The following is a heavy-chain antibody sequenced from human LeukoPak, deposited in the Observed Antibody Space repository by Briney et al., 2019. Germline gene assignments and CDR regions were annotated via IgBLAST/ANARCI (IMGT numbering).Heavy chain of an antibody. D-gene: IGHD3-3*01. CDR3: ARDIAFEWRGGEHYYMDV. V-gene: IGHV3-7*01. Sequence: GSLRLSCAASGFTFSSYWMSWVRQAPGKGLEWVANLKQDGSEKYYVDSVKGRFTISRDNAKNSLYLQMNSLRAEDTAVYYCARDIAFEWRGGEHYYMDVWGKGTTVTVSS. CDR1: GFTFSSYW. CDR2: LKQDGSEK. J-gene: IGHJ6*03.